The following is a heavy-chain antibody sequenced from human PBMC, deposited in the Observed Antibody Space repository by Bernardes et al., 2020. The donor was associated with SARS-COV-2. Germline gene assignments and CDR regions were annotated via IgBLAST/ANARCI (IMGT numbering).Heavy chain of an antibody. V-gene: IGHV3-30*18. CDR1: GFTFSSYG. CDR2: ISYDGSNK. CDR3: AKPPAPYYYYYGMDV. J-gene: IGHJ6*02. Sequence: GSLRLSCAASGFTFSSYGMHWVRQAPGKGLEWVAVISYDGSNKYYADSVKGRFTISRDNSKNTLYLQMNSLRAEDTAVYYCAKPPAPYYYYYGMDVWGQGTTVTVSS.